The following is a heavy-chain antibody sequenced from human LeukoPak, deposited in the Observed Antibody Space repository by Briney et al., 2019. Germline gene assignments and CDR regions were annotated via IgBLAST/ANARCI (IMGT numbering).Heavy chain of an antibody. V-gene: IGHV4-34*01. CDR1: GGSFSGYY. CDR2: VYYNGPT. D-gene: IGHD3-10*01. CDR3: TRVGERETGGRLFDY. J-gene: IGHJ4*02. Sequence: SETLSLTCAVYGGSFSGYYWGWVRQSPGKGLEWIGSVYYNGPTYYNPSLMSRITISRDTSKNQFSLKLSYVTAADTALYYCTRVGERETGGRLFDYWGQGTLVIVSS.